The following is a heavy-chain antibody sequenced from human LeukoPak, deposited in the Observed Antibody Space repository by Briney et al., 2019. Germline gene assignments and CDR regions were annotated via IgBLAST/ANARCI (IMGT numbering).Heavy chain of an antibody. V-gene: IGHV1-2*02. CDR1: GYTFTGYY. D-gene: IGHD2-2*01. J-gene: IGHJ5*02. CDR2: IYPNSGGT. CDR3: ARDIVVVPAARGGFDP. Sequence: ASVKVSCKASGYTFTGYYMHWVRQAPGQGLEWMGWIYPNSGGTNYAQKFQGRVTMTRDTSISTAYMELSRLRSDDTAVYYCARDIVVVPAARGGFDPWGQGTLVTVSS.